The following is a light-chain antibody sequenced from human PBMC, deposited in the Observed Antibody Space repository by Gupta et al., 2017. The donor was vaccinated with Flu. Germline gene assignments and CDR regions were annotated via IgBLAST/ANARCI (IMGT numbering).Light chain of an antibody. CDR2: EVS. CDR1: SSDVGGYNY. J-gene: IGLJ2*01. V-gene: IGLV2-14*01. CDR3: RSYTSSSTLV. Sequence: QSALTQPASVSGSPGQSITISCTGTSSDVGGYNYVSWYQQHPVKAPKLMIYEVSNRPSGVFNRFSGSKSGNPASLTISGLQAEDEAYYYCRSYTSSSTLVFGGGTKLTVL.